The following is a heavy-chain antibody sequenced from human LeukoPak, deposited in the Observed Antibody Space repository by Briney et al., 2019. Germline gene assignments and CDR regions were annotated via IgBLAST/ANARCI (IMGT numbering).Heavy chain of an antibody. Sequence: SGGSLRLSCAASGFTFSSYAMHWVRQAPGKGLEWVAVISYDGSNKYYADSVKGRFTISRDNSKNTLYLQMNSLRAEDTAVYYCATSRTFDYWGQGTLVTVSS. CDR1: GFTFSSYA. D-gene: IGHD2/OR15-2a*01. CDR3: ATSRTFDY. J-gene: IGHJ4*02. V-gene: IGHV3-30-3*01. CDR2: ISYDGSNK.